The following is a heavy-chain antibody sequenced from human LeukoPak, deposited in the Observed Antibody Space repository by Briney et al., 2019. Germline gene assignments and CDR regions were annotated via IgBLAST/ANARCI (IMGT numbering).Heavy chain of an antibody. CDR3: AKEFLPWGFGP. D-gene: IGHD1-26*01. J-gene: IGHJ5*02. CDR1: GFTFSSNA. CDR2: ITGSGDST. V-gene: IGHV3-23*01. Sequence: PGGSLRLSCAASGFTFSSNAMNWVRQAPGKGLEWVSGITGSGDSTYYADSVKGRFTISRDNSKNTVYLQMNSLRVEDTAVYYCAKEFLPWGFGPWGQGGLVTGSS.